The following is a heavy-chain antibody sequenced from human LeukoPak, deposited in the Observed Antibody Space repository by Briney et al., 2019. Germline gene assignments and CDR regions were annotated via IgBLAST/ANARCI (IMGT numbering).Heavy chain of an antibody. CDR3: AKGSYYDSSGSFYFDY. Sequence: PGGSLRLSCAASGFTFSSYAMSWVRQAPGKGLEWVSGISGSGDNTYYAYSVKGRFTISRDNSKNTLYVQVNSLGTEDTAAYYCAKGSYYDSSGSFYFDYWGQGTLVTVSS. D-gene: IGHD3-22*01. CDR2: ISGSGDNT. J-gene: IGHJ4*02. V-gene: IGHV3-23*01. CDR1: GFTFSSYA.